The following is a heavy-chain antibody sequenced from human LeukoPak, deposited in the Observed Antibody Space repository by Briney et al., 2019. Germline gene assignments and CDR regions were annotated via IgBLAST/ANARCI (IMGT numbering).Heavy chain of an antibody. CDR3: ARDQSGPYYYDSSGYYAED. Sequence: EASVKVSCKASGYTFTGYYMHWVRQAPGQGLEWMGWINPNSGGTNYAQKFQGRVTMTRDTSISTAYMELSRLRSDDTAVYYCARDQSGPYYYDSSGYYAEDWGQGTLVTVSS. J-gene: IGHJ4*02. V-gene: IGHV1-2*02. CDR1: GYTFTGYY. D-gene: IGHD3-22*01. CDR2: INPNSGGT.